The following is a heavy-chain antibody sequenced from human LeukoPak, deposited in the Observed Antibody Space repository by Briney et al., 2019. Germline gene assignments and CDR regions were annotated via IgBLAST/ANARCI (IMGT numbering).Heavy chain of an antibody. Sequence: GGSLRLSCAASGFTFSSYWMHWVRQAPGKGLVWVSRINSDGSSTTYADSVKGRFTISRDNAKNTLYLQMNSLRAEDTAVYYCARAPPYSSASWGYYGMDVWGQGTTVTVSS. V-gene: IGHV3-74*01. CDR1: GFTFSSYW. CDR3: ARAPPYSSASWGYYGMDV. J-gene: IGHJ6*02. CDR2: INSDGSST. D-gene: IGHD6-6*01.